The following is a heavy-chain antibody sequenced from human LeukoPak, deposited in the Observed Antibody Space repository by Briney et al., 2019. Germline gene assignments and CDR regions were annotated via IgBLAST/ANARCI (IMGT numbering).Heavy chain of an antibody. J-gene: IGHJ4*02. V-gene: IGHV3-74*01. CDR3: ARGRYSGTTYYFDY. CDR2: INSDGSST. D-gene: IGHD5-12*01. CDR1: GFIFSSYW. Sequence: GGSLRLSCAASGFIFSSYWMHWVRQAPGKGLVWVSRINSDGSSTSYADSVKGRFTISRDNAKNTLYLQMNSLRAEDTAMYYCARGRYSGTTYYFDYWGQGTLVTVSS.